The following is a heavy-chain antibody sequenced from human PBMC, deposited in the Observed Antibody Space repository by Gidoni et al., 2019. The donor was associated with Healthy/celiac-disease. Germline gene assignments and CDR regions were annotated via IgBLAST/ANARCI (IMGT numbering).Heavy chain of an antibody. D-gene: IGHD3-9*01. CDR3: AKDGGLPYYDILTGYYDY. V-gene: IGHV3-43*01. CDR1: GFTFDDYT. CDR2: ISWDGGST. Sequence: EVQLVESGGVVVQPGGSLRLSCAASGFTFDDYTMHWVRQAPGKGLEWVSLISWDGGSTYYADSVKGRFTISRDNSKNSLYLQMNSLRTEDTALYYCAKDGGLPYYDILTGYYDYWGQGTLVTVSS. J-gene: IGHJ4*02.